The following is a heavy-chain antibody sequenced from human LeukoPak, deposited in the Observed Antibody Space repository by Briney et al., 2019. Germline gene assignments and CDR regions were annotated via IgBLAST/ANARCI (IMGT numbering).Heavy chain of an antibody. Sequence: PSETLSLTCTVSGGSISSSNSYWGWIRQPPGKGLEWIGSIYYSGSTYYNPSLKSRVTISVDTSKNQFSLKLSSVTAADTAVYYCARRVGYYDILTGYSNSYYFDYWGQGTLVTVSS. V-gene: IGHV4-39*01. D-gene: IGHD3-9*01. J-gene: IGHJ4*02. CDR3: ARRVGYYDILTGYSNSYYFDY. CDR2: IYYSGST. CDR1: GGSISSSNSY.